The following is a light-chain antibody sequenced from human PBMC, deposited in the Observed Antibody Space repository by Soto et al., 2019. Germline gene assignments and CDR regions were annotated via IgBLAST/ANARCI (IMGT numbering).Light chain of an antibody. CDR3: QQYNNWPPWT. V-gene: IGKV3-15*01. CDR1: QSVTTY. CDR2: DAS. J-gene: IGKJ1*01. Sequence: EIVLTQSPGTLSLSPGERATLSCRASQSVTTYLAWYQQKPGQAPRLLIYDASTRATGIPARFSGSGSGTDFTLTISSLQSEDFAVYYCQQYNNWPPWTFGQGTKVDIK.